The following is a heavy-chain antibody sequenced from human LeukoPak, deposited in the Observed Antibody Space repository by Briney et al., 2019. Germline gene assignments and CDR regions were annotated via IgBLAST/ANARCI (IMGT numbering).Heavy chain of an antibody. V-gene: IGHV3-30*02. Sequence: GGSLRLSCAASGFTFSSYGMHWVRQAPGKGLEWVAFIRYDGSNKYYADSVKGRFTISRDNSKNTLYLQMNSLRAEDTAVYYCAKDRGGSGWYDYYYYYMDVWGKGTTVTVSS. CDR2: IRYDGSNK. CDR3: AKDRGGSGWYDYYYYYMDV. J-gene: IGHJ6*03. D-gene: IGHD6-19*01. CDR1: GFTFSSYG.